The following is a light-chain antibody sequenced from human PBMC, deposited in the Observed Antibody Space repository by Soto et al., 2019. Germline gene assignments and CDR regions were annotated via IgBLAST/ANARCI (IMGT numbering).Light chain of an antibody. J-gene: IGKJ5*01. CDR1: QSISSS. Sequence: DIVLTQSPATLSVSPGERATLSCRGSQSISSSLAWYQQKPGQAPRLLIYGASTRATGIPARFSGSGTGTEFTLTISSLQSEDFAVYYCQQYNNWPPITVGQGTRLEIK. CDR3: QQYNNWPPIT. V-gene: IGKV3-15*01. CDR2: GAS.